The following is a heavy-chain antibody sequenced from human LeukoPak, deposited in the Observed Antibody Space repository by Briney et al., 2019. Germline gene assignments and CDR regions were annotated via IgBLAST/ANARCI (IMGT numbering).Heavy chain of an antibody. CDR3: ARLRYFDYYYYYMDV. V-gene: IGHV4-39*01. CDR2: IYYSGST. Sequence: SETLSLTCTVSGGSIRSYAYYWGWIRQPPGKGLEWIGSIYYSGSTYYNPSLKSRVTISVDTSKNQFSLKLSSVTAADTAVYYCARLRYFDYYYYYMDVWGKGTTVTISS. CDR1: GGSIRSYAYY. D-gene: IGHD3-9*01. J-gene: IGHJ6*03.